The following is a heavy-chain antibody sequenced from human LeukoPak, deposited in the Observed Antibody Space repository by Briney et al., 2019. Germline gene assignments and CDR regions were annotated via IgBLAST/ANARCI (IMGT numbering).Heavy chain of an antibody. CDR1: GDSINTYY. CDR3: ARDRYGGRPSDAFDI. D-gene: IGHD4-23*01. J-gene: IGHJ3*02. Sequence: SETLSLTCTVSGDSINTYYWSWIRQPPGKGLEWIGYIYSSGSTNYNPSLKSRVTISVDTSKNQFSLKLTSVTAADTAVYYCARDRYGGRPSDAFDIWGQGTMVTVSS. V-gene: IGHV4-59*01. CDR2: IYSSGST.